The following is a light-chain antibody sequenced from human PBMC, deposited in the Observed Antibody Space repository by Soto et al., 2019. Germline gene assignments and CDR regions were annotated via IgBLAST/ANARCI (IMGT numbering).Light chain of an antibody. Sequence: QSVLTQPPSASGTPGQRVTLSCSGSSSNIGSNTVNWYQQLPGTAPKLLIYSNNQRPSGVPDRFSGSKSGTSASLAISGLQSEDEADYYCAAWDDRLNGRVFGGGTKLTVL. CDR3: AAWDDRLNGRV. CDR2: SNN. J-gene: IGLJ3*02. V-gene: IGLV1-44*01. CDR1: SSNIGSNT.